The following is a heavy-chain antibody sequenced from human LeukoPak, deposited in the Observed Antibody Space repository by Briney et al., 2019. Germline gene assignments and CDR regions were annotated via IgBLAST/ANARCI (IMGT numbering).Heavy chain of an antibody. CDR3: AKGLGYGYEFDY. V-gene: IGHV3-30*18. CDR2: ISYHGTNK. CDR1: GLTFSSYG. D-gene: IGHD5-12*01. J-gene: IGHJ4*02. Sequence: GGSLRLSCAASGLTFSSYGMHWVRQAPGKGLEWVAVISYHGTNKYYADSVKGRFTISRDDSKNTLYLQMNSLRTEDSAVYFCAKGLGYGYEFDYWGQGTLVTVSS.